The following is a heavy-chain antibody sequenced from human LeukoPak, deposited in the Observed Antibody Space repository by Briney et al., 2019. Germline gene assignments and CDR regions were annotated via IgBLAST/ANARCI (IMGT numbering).Heavy chain of an antibody. CDR3: ARAGQGFDS. CDR2: ISGDGITT. V-gene: IGHV3-74*01. J-gene: IGHJ5*01. CDR1: GFTFNSYW. Sequence: GGSLRLSCAASGFTFNSYWMHWVRQGPGKGLVWVSRISGDGITTTYADSVKGRFTISRDNAKNTLYQQVDSLRPEDTAVYFCARAGQGFDSWGQGTLVTVSS.